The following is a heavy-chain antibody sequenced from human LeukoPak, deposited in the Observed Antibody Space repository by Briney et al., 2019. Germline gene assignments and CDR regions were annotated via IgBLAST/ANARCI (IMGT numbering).Heavy chain of an antibody. CDR1: GFTFGSYG. D-gene: IGHD3-22*01. CDR3: AIMHGYYDGSGYWVQ. Sequence: GGSLRLSCAASGFTFGSYGMSWVRQAPGEGLEWVSFITPNADRTSYADSVEGRFTISRDNPRNTLYMQMNSLRDEDTAVYYCAIMHGYYDGSGYWVQWGQGTLVTVSS. CDR2: ITPNADRT. J-gene: IGHJ1*01. V-gene: IGHV3-23*01.